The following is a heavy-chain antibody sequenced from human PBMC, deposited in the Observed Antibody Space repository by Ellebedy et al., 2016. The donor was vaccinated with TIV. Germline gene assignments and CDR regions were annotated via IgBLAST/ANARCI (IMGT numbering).Heavy chain of an antibody. V-gene: IGHV4-39*07. CDR3: ARVLPDAMLRGTFDI. Sequence: SETLSLTXTVSGGSISSSSYYWSWIRQPPGRGLEWIGTIYYSGTTYYNPSLKSRVTISVDTSKNQFSLKLSSVTAADTAMYYCARVLPDAMLRGTFDIWGQGTMVTVSS. D-gene: IGHD2-2*01. J-gene: IGHJ3*02. CDR1: GGSISSSSYY. CDR2: IYYSGTT.